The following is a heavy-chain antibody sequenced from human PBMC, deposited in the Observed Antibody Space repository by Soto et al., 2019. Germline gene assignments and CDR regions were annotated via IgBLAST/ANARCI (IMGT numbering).Heavy chain of an antibody. D-gene: IGHD7-27*01. V-gene: IGHV4-59*01. Sequence: SETLSLTCTVSGGSISSYYWSWIRQPPGKGLEWIGYIYYSGSTNYNPSLKSRVTISVDTSKNQFSLKLSSVTAADTAVYYCARTRTGAPDYWGQGTLVTVSS. CDR3: ARTRTGAPDY. CDR2: IYYSGST. CDR1: GGSISSYY. J-gene: IGHJ4*02.